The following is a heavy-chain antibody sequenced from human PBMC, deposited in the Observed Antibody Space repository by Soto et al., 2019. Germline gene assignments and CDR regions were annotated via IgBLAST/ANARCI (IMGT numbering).Heavy chain of an antibody. D-gene: IGHD2-15*01. Sequence: ASVKVSCKASGYTFTGYYMHWVRQAPGQGLEWMGWINPNSGGTNYAQKFQGWVTMTRDTSISTAYMELSRLRSDDTAVYYCARAPIVVVVAATRGNDAFDIWGQGTMVTVSS. CDR3: ARAPIVVVVAATRGNDAFDI. CDR2: INPNSGGT. CDR1: GYTFTGYY. V-gene: IGHV1-2*04. J-gene: IGHJ3*02.